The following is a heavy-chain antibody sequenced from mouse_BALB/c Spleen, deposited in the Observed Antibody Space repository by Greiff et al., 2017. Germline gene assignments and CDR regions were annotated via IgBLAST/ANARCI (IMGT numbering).Heavy chain of an antibody. V-gene: IGHV5-6-5*01. Sequence: EVKLEESGGGLVKPGGSLKLSCAASGFTFSSYAMSWVRQTPAKGLEWVASISSGGSTYYPDSVKGRFTIFTDNARNILYLQMISLRSDDAAIYYCGGGRVYSYYWYFDVWGAGTTVTVSS. CDR3: GGGRVYSYYWYFDV. CDR2: ISSGGST. D-gene: IGHD2-12*01. J-gene: IGHJ1*01. CDR1: GFTFSSYA.